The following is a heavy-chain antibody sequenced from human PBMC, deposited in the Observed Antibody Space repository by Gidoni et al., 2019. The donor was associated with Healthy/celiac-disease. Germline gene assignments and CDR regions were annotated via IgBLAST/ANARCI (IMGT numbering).Heavy chain of an antibody. CDR1: VFPFDDYA. Sequence: EVQLVESGGGLVQPGRSLRLSCAASVFPFDDYAMQWVRQAPGKGLEWVSGMSWNSGNIGYADSVKGRFTISRDNAKNSLYLQMNSLRAEDTALYYCAKDMRGGNSLDYYGMDVWGQGTTVTVSS. D-gene: IGHD2-21*02. V-gene: IGHV3-9*01. J-gene: IGHJ6*02. CDR2: MSWNSGNI. CDR3: AKDMRGGNSLDYYGMDV.